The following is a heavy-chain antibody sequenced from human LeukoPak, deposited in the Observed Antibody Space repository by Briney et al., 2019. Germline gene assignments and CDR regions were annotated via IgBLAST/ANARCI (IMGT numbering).Heavy chain of an antibody. CDR2: IYHSGST. CDR3: ASLWPYQLSAFDI. V-gene: IGHV4-4*02. Sequence: SETLSLTCAVSGGSISSSNWWSWVRQPPGKGLEWIGEIYHSGSTNYNPSLKSRVTISVDTSKNQFSLKLSSVTAADTAVYYCASLWPYQLSAFDIWGQGTMVTVSS. J-gene: IGHJ3*02. CDR1: GGSISSSNW. D-gene: IGHD2-2*01.